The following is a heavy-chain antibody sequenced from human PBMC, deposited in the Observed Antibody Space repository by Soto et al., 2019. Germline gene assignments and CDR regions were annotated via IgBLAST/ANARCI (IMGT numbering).Heavy chain of an antibody. CDR3: SRVCYSDSCNGKELDY. J-gene: IGHJ4*02. V-gene: IGHV3-49*03. D-gene: IGHD3-16*02. CDR1: GFTFGDYA. CDR2: IRSKAHGGTT. Sequence: GGSLRLSCTASGFTFGDYAMSWFRQAPGMGLEWVGFIRSKAHGGTTEYAASVKGRFTISRDDSKSIAYLQMNSLKTEDTAVYYCSRVCYSDSCNGKELDYWGQGSLVPVSS.